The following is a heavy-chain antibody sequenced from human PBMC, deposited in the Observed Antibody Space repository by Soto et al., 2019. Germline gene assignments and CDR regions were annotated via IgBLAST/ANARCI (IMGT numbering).Heavy chain of an antibody. CDR3: ARGDRGAFDL. CDR1: GFTFSYYW. V-gene: IGHV3-74*01. J-gene: IGHJ3*01. D-gene: IGHD1-26*01. CDR2: IHSDGSST. Sequence: EVQLVESGGGLVRHGGSLRLSCAASGFTFSYYWMHWVRQAPGKGLVWVSRIHSDGSSTTYADFVKGRFIISRDNARNKVDLQMNSVRVEDTAVYYCARGDRGAFDLWGQGTVVTVSS.